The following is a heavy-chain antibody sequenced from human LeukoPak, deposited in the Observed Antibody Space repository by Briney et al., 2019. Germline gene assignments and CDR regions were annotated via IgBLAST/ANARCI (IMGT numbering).Heavy chain of an antibody. V-gene: IGHV4-4*07. J-gene: IGHJ4*02. CDR3: ARGEGYYDSGAYYYGDY. D-gene: IGHD3-22*01. CDR2: IYTSGSS. Sequence: SETLSLTCTVSGGSISSYYWSWIRQPAGKGLEWIGRIYTSGSSNSNPSLKSRVTMSADTSKNQFSLKLSSVTAADTAVYYCARGEGYYDSGAYYYGDYWGQGTLVTVSS. CDR1: GGSISSYY.